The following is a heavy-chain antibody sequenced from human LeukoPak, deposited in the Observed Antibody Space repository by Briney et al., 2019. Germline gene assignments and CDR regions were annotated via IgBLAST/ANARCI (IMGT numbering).Heavy chain of an antibody. D-gene: IGHD3-16*01. CDR3: ARETVMILDY. V-gene: IGHV4-59*01. Sequence: SETLSLTCTVSSGSISGYYWTWVRQPPGKGLEWIGYIYSSGSTNYNPSLRSRVTISVDTAKNQFSLQLNSVTPADTAVYYCARETVMILDYWGQGILVTVSS. CDR2: IYSSGST. CDR1: SGSISGYY. J-gene: IGHJ4*02.